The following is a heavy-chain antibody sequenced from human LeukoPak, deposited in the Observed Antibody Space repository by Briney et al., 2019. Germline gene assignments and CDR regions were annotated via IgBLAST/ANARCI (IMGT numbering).Heavy chain of an antibody. J-gene: IGHJ3*02. CDR2: ISSSGSTI. Sequence: PGGSLRLSCAASGFTFSSYEMNWVRQAPGKGLEWVSYISSSGSTIYYADSVKGRFTISRDNAKNSLYLQMNSLRAEDTAVYYCARVLGTSDAFDIWGQGTMVTVSS. V-gene: IGHV3-48*03. CDR1: GFTFSSYE. D-gene: IGHD1-14*01. CDR3: ARVLGTSDAFDI.